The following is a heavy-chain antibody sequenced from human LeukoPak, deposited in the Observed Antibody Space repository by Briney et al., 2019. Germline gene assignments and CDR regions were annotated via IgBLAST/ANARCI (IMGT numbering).Heavy chain of an antibody. D-gene: IGHD3-10*01. Sequence: SETLSLTCIVTGDSISSYFWSWIRQPPGEGLEWIGYIHSSGSTSYNPSLKSRVTISVDTSKNQFFLKLSSVIAADTAVYYCARYGSGSTHKHFDYWGQGTLVTVSS. CDR1: GDSISSYF. CDR3: ARYGSGSTHKHFDY. V-gene: IGHV4-59*01. J-gene: IGHJ4*02. CDR2: IHSSGST.